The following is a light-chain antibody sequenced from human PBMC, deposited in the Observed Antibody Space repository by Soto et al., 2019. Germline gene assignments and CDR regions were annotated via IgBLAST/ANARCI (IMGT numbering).Light chain of an antibody. Sequence: QSALTQPPSASGSPGQSVTISCTGTSGDVGAYDYVSWYQQHPGKAPKLLIYAVTKRPLGVPDRFSGSKSGNAASLTVSGLQAEDEADYYCSSYAGSNYPYVFGTGTKLTVL. V-gene: IGLV2-8*01. J-gene: IGLJ1*01. CDR2: AVT. CDR3: SSYAGSNYPYV. CDR1: SGDVGAYDY.